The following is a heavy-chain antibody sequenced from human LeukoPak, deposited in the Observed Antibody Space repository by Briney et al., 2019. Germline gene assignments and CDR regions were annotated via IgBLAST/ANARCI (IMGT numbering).Heavy chain of an antibody. CDR3: ARDNDFWSGYYGRDY. CDR1: GYSISSGYY. CDR2: IYHSGST. D-gene: IGHD3-3*01. J-gene: IGHJ4*02. V-gene: IGHV4-38-2*02. Sequence: SETLSLTCTVSGYSISSGYYWGWIRQPPGKGLEGIGIIYHSGSTYYNPSLKSRVTISVDTSKNQFSLKLSSVTAADTAVYYCARDNDFWSGYYGRDYWGQGTLVTVSS.